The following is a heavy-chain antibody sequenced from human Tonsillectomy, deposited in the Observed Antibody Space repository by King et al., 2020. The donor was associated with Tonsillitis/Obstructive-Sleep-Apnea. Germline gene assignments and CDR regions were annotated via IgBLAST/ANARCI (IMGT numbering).Heavy chain of an antibody. J-gene: IGHJ5*02. Sequence: VQLVQSGAEVKKPGSSVKVSCKASGGTCSNYAISWVRQAPGQGLEWMGGIIPIFGTANYAQKSQGRVTITADESTSTAYMELSSLRSEDTAVYYCARRIPNYQLLKLYNWFDPWGQGTLVTVSS. D-gene: IGHD2-2*01. CDR1: GGTCSNYA. CDR2: IIPIFGTA. CDR3: ARRIPNYQLLKLYNWFDP. V-gene: IGHV1-69*01.